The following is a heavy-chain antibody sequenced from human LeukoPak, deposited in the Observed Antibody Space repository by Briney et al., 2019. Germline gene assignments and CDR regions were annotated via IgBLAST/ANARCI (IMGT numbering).Heavy chain of an antibody. CDR1: GYTFTSYA. D-gene: IGHD6-19*01. J-gene: IGHJ4*02. V-gene: IGHV1-3*01. Sequence: SVKVSCKASGYTFTSYAMHWVRQAPGQRLEWMGWINAGNGNTKYSQKSQGRVTITRDTSASTAYMELSSLRSEDTAVYYCARSGGGWLATFDYWGQGTLVTVSS. CDR3: ARSGGGWLATFDY. CDR2: INAGNGNT.